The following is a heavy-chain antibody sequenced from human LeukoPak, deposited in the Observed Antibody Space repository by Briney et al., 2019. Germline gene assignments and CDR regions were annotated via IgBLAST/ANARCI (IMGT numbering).Heavy chain of an antibody. CDR2: IYHSGST. D-gene: IGHD2-15*01. Sequence: PSETLSLTCAVSGGSISSSNWWSWVRQPPGKGLEWIGEIYHSGSTNYNPSLKSRVTISVDKSKNQFSLKLSSVTAADTAVYYCARESRYCSGGSCPYRAFDYWGQGTLVTVSS. CDR3: ARESRYCSGGSCPYRAFDY. CDR1: GGSISSSNW. J-gene: IGHJ4*02. V-gene: IGHV4-4*02.